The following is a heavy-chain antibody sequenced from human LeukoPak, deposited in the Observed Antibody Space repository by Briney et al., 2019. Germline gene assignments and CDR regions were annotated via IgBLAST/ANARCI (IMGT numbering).Heavy chain of an antibody. J-gene: IGHJ4*02. D-gene: IGHD2/OR15-2a*01. V-gene: IGHV4-61*02. CDR2: IYTTGNT. CDR1: GGSISSDDYY. CDR3: ARGGTLFTFFDS. Sequence: PSETLSLTCTESGGSISSDDYYWNWIRQPAGRGLEWIGRIYTTGNTMYNPSLESRVSMSIDTSKNQVSLKVKSVTAADTTAYYCARGGTLFTFFDSWGQGTLVTVSS.